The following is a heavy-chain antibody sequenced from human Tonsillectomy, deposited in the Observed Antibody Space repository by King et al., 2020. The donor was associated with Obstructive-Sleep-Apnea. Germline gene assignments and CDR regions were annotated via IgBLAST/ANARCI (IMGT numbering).Heavy chain of an antibody. V-gene: IGHV1-18*04. Sequence: QLVQSGTEVKRPGASVKVSCKASGYTFTNYGTSWARQAPGQGLEWMGWISAYNGDTTYAQKLQGRVTMTTDTSTSTAYMELRSLRADDTAVYYCARDEGRGGCDHWGQGTLVTVSS. CDR2: ISAYNGDT. CDR3: ARDEGRGGCDH. J-gene: IGHJ4*02. CDR1: GYTFTNYG. D-gene: IGHD3-10*01.